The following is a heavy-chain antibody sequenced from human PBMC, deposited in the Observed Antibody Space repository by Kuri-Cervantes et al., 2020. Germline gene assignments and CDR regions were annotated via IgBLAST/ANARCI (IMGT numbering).Heavy chain of an antibody. CDR2: ISAYNGNT. V-gene: IGHV1-18*01. Sequence: ASVKVSCKASGYTFTSYGISWVRQAPGQGLEWMGWISAYNGNTNYAQKLQGRVTMTTDTSTSTAYMELRSLRSDDTAVYYCARDQGGYDPYYFDYWGQGTLVTDSS. D-gene: IGHD5-12*01. CDR3: ARDQGGYDPYYFDY. CDR1: GYTFTSYG. J-gene: IGHJ4*02.